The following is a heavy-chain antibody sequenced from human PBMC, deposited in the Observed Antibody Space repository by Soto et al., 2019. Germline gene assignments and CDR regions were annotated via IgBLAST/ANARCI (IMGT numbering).Heavy chain of an antibody. D-gene: IGHD2-2*01. CDR1: GGSVTSGGYY. J-gene: IGHJ5*02. CDR3: TRGCGPPATHGYDP. Sequence: QVQLQESGPGLVRPSQTLSLTCTVSGGSVTSGGYYWSWIRHCPGKGLEWIGYIYSSGDTNYNPSLNSRFAMSVDTSKNQLSLQLTAVTVADSAIYYGTRGCGPPATHGYDPWGQGILVTVSS. CDR2: IYSSGDT. V-gene: IGHV4-31*03.